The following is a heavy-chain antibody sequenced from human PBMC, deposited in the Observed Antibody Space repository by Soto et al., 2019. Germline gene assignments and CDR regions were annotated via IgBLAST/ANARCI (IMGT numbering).Heavy chain of an antibody. D-gene: IGHD3-10*01. CDR3: VRDGVFSMSRGGPLDV. J-gene: IGHJ6*02. V-gene: IGHV3-74*01. CDR1: GFTFSTYW. Sequence: EVQLVESGGGFVPPGGSLRLSCAASGFTFSTYWMHWVRQVPGKGLMWVARINTDGSNLAYADSVKGRFTISRDNAKNXVYLQMNSLGAEDTAVYYCVRDGVFSMSRGGPLDVWGHGTTVTVSS. CDR2: INTDGSNL.